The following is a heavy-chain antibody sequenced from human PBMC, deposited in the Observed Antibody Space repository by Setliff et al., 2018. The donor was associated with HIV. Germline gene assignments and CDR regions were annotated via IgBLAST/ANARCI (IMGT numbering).Heavy chain of an antibody. CDR2: FVPEHSET. CDR3: ARGRNYDSSGSGDYYYYMDV. CDR1: GYTLTELS. V-gene: IGHV1-24*01. Sequence: ASVKVSCKVSGYTLTELSIHWVRQAPGKGLEWMGGFVPEHSETIYAQKFQGRVTVTADESTSTAYMQLSSLRSDDTAVYYCARGRNYDSSGSGDYYYYMDVWGKGTTVTVSS. D-gene: IGHD3-22*01. J-gene: IGHJ6*03.